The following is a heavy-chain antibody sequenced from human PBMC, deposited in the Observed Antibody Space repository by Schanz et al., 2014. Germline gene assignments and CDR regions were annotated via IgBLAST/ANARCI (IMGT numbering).Heavy chain of an antibody. Sequence: QVQLVQSGAEVKKPESSVKVSCKASGGTFSSYTISWVRQAPGQGLEWIGRIIPIHGIVNYAQRFQDRVRITADKSTSTAYMELSSLRSDDTAVYYCARGGGPEDVFDIWGQGTTVTVSS. J-gene: IGHJ3*02. CDR1: GGTFSSYT. CDR2: IIPIHGIV. V-gene: IGHV1-69*02. CDR3: ARGGGPEDVFDI. D-gene: IGHD2-15*01.